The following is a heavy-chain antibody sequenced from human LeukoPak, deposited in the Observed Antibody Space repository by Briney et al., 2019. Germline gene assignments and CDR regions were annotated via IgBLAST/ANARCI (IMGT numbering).Heavy chain of an antibody. V-gene: IGHV4-34*01. CDR2: INHSRGT. CDR1: GGSFSGFY. J-gene: IGHJ4*02. CDR3: ARGLGEGYPDS. D-gene: IGHD1-1*01. Sequence: SVTLSLTCAVHGGSFSGFYWTWMRQPPGKGPEWIGEINHSRGTGYNPSLRSRVTISQDTSKNQFSLKLTSVTAADTAVYYCARGLGEGYPDSWGQGTLVIVSS.